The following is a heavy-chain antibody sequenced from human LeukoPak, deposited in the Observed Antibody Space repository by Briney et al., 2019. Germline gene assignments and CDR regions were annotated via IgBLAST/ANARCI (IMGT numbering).Heavy chain of an antibody. CDR2: ISSSGSTI. D-gene: IGHD6-13*01. V-gene: IGHV3-11*04. Sequence: TGGSLRLSCAASGFTFSDYYMSWIRQAPEKGLEWVSYISSSGSTIYYADSVKGRFTISRDNAKNSLYLQMNSLRAEDTAVYYCARDRDSSRGDVGFDYWGQGTLVTVSS. CDR1: GFTFSDYY. CDR3: ARDRDSSRGDVGFDY. J-gene: IGHJ4*02.